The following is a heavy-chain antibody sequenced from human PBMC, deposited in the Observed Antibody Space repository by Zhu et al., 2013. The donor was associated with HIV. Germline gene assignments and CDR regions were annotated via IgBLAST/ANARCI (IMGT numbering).Heavy chain of an antibody. CDR2: INPISGNT. CDR1: GYNFNNYF. V-gene: IGHV1-2*02. Sequence: QVQLVQSGAEVKKPGASVTVSCSASGYNFNNYFINWIRQAPGQGPEWMGWINPISGNTSYARKFHDRIAITRATSFDRIYLFLSRLRPDDTAVYLCARGLTRTLSLNHGRAAFDLWGQGTLLSVST. D-gene: IGHD2-15*01. CDR3: ARGLTRTLSLNHGRAAFDL. J-gene: IGHJ1*01.